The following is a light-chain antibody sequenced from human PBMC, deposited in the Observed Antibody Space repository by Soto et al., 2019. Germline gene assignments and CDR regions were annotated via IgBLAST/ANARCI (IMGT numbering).Light chain of an antibody. CDR1: QSISSW. CDR2: KAS. V-gene: IGKV1-5*03. J-gene: IGKJ1*01. Sequence: DILMTQSPSTLSASVGDRVTITCRASQSISSWLAWYQQKPGKAPTLLIYKASSLESGVPSRFCGSGSATEFTITISILQADDFASYYCQQYNSLWTFGQGTKVEIK. CDR3: QQYNSLWT.